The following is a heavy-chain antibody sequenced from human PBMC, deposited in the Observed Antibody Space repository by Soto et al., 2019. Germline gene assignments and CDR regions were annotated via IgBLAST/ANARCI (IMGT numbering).Heavy chain of an antibody. CDR2: IYYSGST. V-gene: IGHV4-59*13. CDR3: ARDQNCFDP. D-gene: IGHD2-21*01. CDR1: VGSISSYY. J-gene: IGHJ5*02. Sequence: PSETLSPTCTVAVGSISSYYWTWIRQPPGKGLEWIGYIYYSGSTTYNPSLKSRVSISVGTSKNQFSLQLRSVSAADPAVYYCARDQNCFDPWGPGTLVTVSS.